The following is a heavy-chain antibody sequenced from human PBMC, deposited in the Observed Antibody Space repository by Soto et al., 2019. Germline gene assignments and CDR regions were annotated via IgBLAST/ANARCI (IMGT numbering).Heavy chain of an antibody. CDR2: IKQDGSEK. D-gene: IGHD2-2*01. Sequence: GSLSLSGAASGFSFSSYWMSWVRQAPGKGLEWVANIKQDGSEKYYVDSVKGRFTISRDNAKNSLYLQMNSLRAEDKAVYYCARDPVVTDASPLYYYYYGMDVWGQGTTVTVS. V-gene: IGHV3-7*01. CDR1: GFSFSSYW. J-gene: IGHJ6*02. CDR3: ARDPVVTDASPLYYYYYGMDV.